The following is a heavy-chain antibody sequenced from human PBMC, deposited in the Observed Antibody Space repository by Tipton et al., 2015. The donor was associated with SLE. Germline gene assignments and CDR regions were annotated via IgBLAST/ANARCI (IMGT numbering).Heavy chain of an antibody. J-gene: IGHJ6*03. CDR2: ITYSGST. Sequence: TLSLTCTVSGASISSGTYYWSWIRQLPGKGLEWIGYITYSGSTYYNPSLRSPVSISLDKSDNQFSLNLSSVTVADTAVYYCARSPGNYYFYMAVWGRGTTVTVSS. V-gene: IGHV4-31*01. CDR1: GASISSGTYY. CDR3: ARSPGNYYFYMAV.